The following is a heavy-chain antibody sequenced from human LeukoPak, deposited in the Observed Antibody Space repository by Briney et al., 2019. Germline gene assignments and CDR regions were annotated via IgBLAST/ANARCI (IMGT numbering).Heavy chain of an antibody. J-gene: IGHJ6*02. V-gene: IGHV3-7*01. CDR3: ARDRVWSLTYYYGMDV. D-gene: IGHD2-21*01. CDR1: GFTFSSYW. Sequence: GGALRLSCAASGFTFSSYWMSWVRQAPGKGLEWVANIKQDGSEKYYVDSVKGRFTISRDNAKNSLYMQLNSLRAEDTAVYYCARDRVWSLTYYYGMDVWGQGTTVTVSS. CDR2: IKQDGSEK.